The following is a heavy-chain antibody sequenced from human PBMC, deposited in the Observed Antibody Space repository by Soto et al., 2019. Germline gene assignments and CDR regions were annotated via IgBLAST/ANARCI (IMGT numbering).Heavy chain of an antibody. CDR3: ARYAAVAGILDY. CDR2: IFYSGST. CDR1: GCSISRSSYK. J-gene: IGHJ4*02. D-gene: IGHD6-19*01. V-gene: IGHV4-39*01. Sequence: PSETLSLTCTVSGCSISRSSYKWGWIRQPPGKSLEWIGNIFYSGSTYYNPSLKSRVTLSVDTSKNQFSLTLSSVTAADTAVYYCARYAAVAGILDYWGQGTLVTVSS.